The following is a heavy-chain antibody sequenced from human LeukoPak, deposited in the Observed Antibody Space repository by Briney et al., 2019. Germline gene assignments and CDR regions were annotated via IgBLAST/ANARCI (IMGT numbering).Heavy chain of an antibody. J-gene: IGHJ4*02. CDR1: GFTFSSYW. CDR2: IKQDGSEK. V-gene: IGHV3-7*01. Sequence: GGSLRLSCAASGFTFSSYWMSWVRQAPGKGLEWVANIKQDGSEKYYVDSVKGRYNISRDNAKNSLYLQMNSLRAEDTAVYYCARSYYVWGSYPPDDYWGQGTLVTVSS. D-gene: IGHD3-16*02. CDR3: ARSYYVWGSYPPDDY.